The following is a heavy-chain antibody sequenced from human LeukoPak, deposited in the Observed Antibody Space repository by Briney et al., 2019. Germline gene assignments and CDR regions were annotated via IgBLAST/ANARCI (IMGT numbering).Heavy chain of an antibody. CDR3: ARESCNRDGYNCGEGTYGMDV. CDR1: GGSISSGSYY. J-gene: IGHJ6*02. V-gene: IGHV4-61*01. CDR2: IYYSGST. D-gene: IGHD5-24*01. Sequence: SETLSLTCTVSGGSISSGSYYWSWIRQPPGKGLEWIGYIYYSGSTNYNPSLKSRVTISVDTSKNQFSLKLSSVTAADTAVYYCARESCNRDGYNCGEGTYGMDVWGQGTTVTVSS.